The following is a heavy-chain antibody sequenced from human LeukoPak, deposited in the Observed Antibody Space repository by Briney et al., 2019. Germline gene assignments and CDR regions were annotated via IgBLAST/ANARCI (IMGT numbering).Heavy chain of an antibody. Sequence: PGGSLRLSCAASGFTFSSYAMSWVRQAPGKGLEWVSAISGSGGSTYYADSVKGRFTISRDNSKNTLYLQMNSLRAEDTAVYYCAKDGSYYDYVWGSYRSSPFYWGQGTLVTVSS. CDR1: GFTFSSYA. J-gene: IGHJ4*02. CDR3: AKDGSYYDYVWGSYRSSPFY. D-gene: IGHD3-16*02. CDR2: ISGSGGST. V-gene: IGHV3-23*01.